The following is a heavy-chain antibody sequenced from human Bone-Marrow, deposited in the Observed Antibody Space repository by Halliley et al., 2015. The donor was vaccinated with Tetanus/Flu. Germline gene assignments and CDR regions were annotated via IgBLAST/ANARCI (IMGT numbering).Heavy chain of an antibody. CDR2: ISGTAGTT. Sequence: SLRLSCAASGFTFNIFTMNWVRQAPGKGLEWVSAISGTAGTTYYADSVKGRFAISRDNSNNRLYLQMSSLRVEDTAVYYCAKDSDEDIVLVPADGFFDMWAKGHWSPSLQ. CDR3: AKDSDEDIVLVPADGFFDM. J-gene: IGHJ3*02. D-gene: IGHD2-2*01. CDR1: GFTFNIFT. V-gene: IGHV3-23*01.